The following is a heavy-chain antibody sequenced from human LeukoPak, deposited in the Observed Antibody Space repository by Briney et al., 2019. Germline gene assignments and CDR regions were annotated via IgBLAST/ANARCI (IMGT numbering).Heavy chain of an antibody. V-gene: IGHV4-34*01. Sequence: SETLSLTCAVYGGSFSGYYWSWLRHPPGKGLEWIGEINHSGSTNYNPSLKSRVTISVDTSKNQFSLNLSSVTAADTAVYYCARQVATRAVARYYYMDVWGKGTTVTISS. CDR2: INHSGST. J-gene: IGHJ6*03. D-gene: IGHD6-19*01. CDR3: ARQVATRAVARYYYMDV. CDR1: GGSFSGYY.